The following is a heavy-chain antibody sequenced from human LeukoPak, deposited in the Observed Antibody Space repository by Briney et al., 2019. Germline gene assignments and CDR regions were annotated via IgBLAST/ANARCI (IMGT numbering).Heavy chain of an antibody. J-gene: IGHJ5*02. V-gene: IGHV4-31*03. D-gene: IGHD2-15*01. Sequence: PSETLSLTCTVSGGSISSGGYYWSWIRQHPGKGLEWIGYIYYSGNTYYNPSLKSRVTISVDTSKNQFSLKLSSVTAADTAVYYCARDGVAATSDWFDPWGQGTLVTVSS. CDR3: ARDGVAATSDWFDP. CDR1: GGSISSGGYY. CDR2: IYYSGNT.